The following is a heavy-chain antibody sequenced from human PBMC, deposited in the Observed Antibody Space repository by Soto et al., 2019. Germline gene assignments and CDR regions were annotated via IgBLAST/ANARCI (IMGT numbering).Heavy chain of an antibody. D-gene: IGHD1-1*01. CDR1: GLIFSDVW. CDR2: IKTKPDDGTI. CDR3: TTSNLGVDF. V-gene: IGHV3-15*01. J-gene: IGHJ4*02. Sequence: KPGGSLRLSCAASGLIFSDVWMTWVRQAPGKGLEWVGRIKTKPDDGTIDYAAPVRGRFTISRDDSKNKLYLQMTSLTPDDTGVYYCTTSNLGVDFWGPGTLVTVSS.